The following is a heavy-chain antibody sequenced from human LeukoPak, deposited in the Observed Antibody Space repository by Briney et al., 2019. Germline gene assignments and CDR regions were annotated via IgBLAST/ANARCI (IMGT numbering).Heavy chain of an antibody. CDR2: ISGSGGST. CDR3: AKDLDFGAGDYDSSGYYSLNYMDV. J-gene: IGHJ6*03. V-gene: IGHV3-23*01. Sequence: GGSLRLPCAASGSTFSSYAMSWVRQAPGKGLEWVSAISGSGGSTYYADSVKGRFTISRDNSKNTLYLQMNSLRAEDTAVYYCAKDLDFGAGDYDSSGYYSLNYMDVWGKGTTVTVSS. D-gene: IGHD3-22*01. CDR1: GSTFSSYA.